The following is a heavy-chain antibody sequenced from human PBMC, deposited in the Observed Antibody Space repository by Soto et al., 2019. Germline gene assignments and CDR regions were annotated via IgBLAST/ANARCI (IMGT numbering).Heavy chain of an antibody. CDR3: ARNSMVRAARPDWVDY. J-gene: IGHJ4*02. CDR1: GFTLRGSA. CDR2: IFLVTVNK. Sequence: GGLRRSSGTVLGFTLRGSAMPWVRQAPGKGLGWVGAIFLVTVNKYYAGSVKGRFTISRDNSKKTPYLKMNSLRAEDTACYYFARNSMVRAARPDWVDYWGQGTPVTVSS. V-gene: IGHV3-30*04. D-gene: IGHD6-6*01.